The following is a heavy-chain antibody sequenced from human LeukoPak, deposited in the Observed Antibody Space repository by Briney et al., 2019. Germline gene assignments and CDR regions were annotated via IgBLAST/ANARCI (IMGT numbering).Heavy chain of an antibody. Sequence: SQTLSLTCTVSGGSISSGSYHWSWIRQPAGKGLEWIVRIYTSGSINYNPSLKSRVTISADTSKNQFSLKLSSVTAADTAVYYCARMWDRDYFDYWGQGTLVTVSS. V-gene: IGHV4-61*02. CDR1: GGSISSGSYH. J-gene: IGHJ4*02. CDR2: IYTSGSI. D-gene: IGHD1-26*01. CDR3: ARMWDRDYFDY.